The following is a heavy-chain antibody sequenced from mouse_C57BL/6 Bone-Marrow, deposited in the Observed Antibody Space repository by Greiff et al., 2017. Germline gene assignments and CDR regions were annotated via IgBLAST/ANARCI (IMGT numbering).Heavy chain of an antibody. CDR1: GFNIKDDY. CDR2: IDPENGDT. D-gene: IGHD1-1*01. V-gene: IGHV14-4*01. J-gene: IGHJ3*01. Sequence: VQLKQSGAELVRPGASVKLSCTASGFNIKDDYMHWVKQRPEQGLEWIGWIDPENGDTEYASKFQGKATITAYTSSNTAYLQLSSLTSEDTAVYYCTTGYDGSSYVAYWGQGTLVTVSA. CDR3: TTGYDGSSYVAY.